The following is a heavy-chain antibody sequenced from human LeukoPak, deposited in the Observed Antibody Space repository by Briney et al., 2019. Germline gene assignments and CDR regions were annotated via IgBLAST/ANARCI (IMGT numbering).Heavy chain of an antibody. J-gene: IGHJ5*02. CDR1: GGSFSGYY. CDR2: INHSGST. V-gene: IGHV4-34*01. D-gene: IGHD2-2*01. Sequence: PSETLSLTCAVYGGSFSGYYWSWIRQPPGKGQEWIGEINHSGSTNYNPSLKSRVTISVDTSKNQFSLKLSSVTAADTAVYYCARGGGIVVVPAAIWFDPWGQGTLVTVSS. CDR3: ARGGGIVVVPAAIWFDP.